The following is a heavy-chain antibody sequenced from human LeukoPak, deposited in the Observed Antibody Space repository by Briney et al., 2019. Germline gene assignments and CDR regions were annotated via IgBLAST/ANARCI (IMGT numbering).Heavy chain of an antibody. Sequence: SVKVSCKASGGTFSSYAISWVRQAPGQGLEWMGGIIPIFGTANYAQKFQGRVTITADESTSTAYMELSSLRSEDTAVYYCARGEQQLVGPYYFDYWGQGTLVSVSS. D-gene: IGHD6-13*01. J-gene: IGHJ4*02. CDR2: IIPIFGTA. V-gene: IGHV1-69*13. CDR3: ARGEQQLVGPYYFDY. CDR1: GGTFSSYA.